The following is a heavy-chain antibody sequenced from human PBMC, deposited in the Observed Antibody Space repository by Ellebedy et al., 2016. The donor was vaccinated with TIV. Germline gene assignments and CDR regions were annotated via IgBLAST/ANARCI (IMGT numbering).Heavy chain of an antibody. V-gene: IGHV1-18*04. CDR1: GYIFTNFA. CDR3: TRDQSTAIFDF. D-gene: IGHD1-14*01. CDR2: ISTENRNT. J-gene: IGHJ4*02. Sequence: AASVKVSRKTSGYIFTNFAIAWVRQAPGQGLEWMGWISTENRNTNYEQKFQGRVTLTTDPSTNTAYMELTNLRSDDTAVYYCTRDQSTAIFDFWGQGTLVTVSS.